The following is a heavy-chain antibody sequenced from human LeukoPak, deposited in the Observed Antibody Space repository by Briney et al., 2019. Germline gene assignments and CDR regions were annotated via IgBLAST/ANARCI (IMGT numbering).Heavy chain of an antibody. J-gene: IGHJ3*02. CDR3: ARDIGSGNYGFDI. CDR1: GFTVSSNY. CDR2: IYSGGST. Sequence: GGSLRLSCAASGFTVSSNYMSWVRQAPGRGLEWVSVIYSGGSTHYADSVKGRFTVSRDNSKSTLYLQMNSLRAEDTAVYYCARDIGSGNYGFDIWGQGTMVTVSS. V-gene: IGHV3-66*01. D-gene: IGHD3-10*01.